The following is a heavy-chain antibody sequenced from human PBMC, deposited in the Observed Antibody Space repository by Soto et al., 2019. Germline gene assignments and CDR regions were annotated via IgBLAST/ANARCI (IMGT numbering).Heavy chain of an antibody. V-gene: IGHV3-11*01. CDR3: AKDRRYASGSRDAFDI. D-gene: IGHD3-10*01. CDR2: ISSSGSTI. Sequence: PGGSLRLSCAASGFTFSDYYMSWIRQAPGKGLEWVSYISSSGSTIYYADSVKGRFTISRDNAKNSLYLQMNSLRAEDTAVYYCAKDRRYASGSRDAFDIWGQGTMVTVSS. J-gene: IGHJ3*02. CDR1: GFTFSDYY.